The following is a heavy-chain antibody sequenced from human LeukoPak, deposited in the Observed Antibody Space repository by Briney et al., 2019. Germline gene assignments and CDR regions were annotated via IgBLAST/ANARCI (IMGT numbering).Heavy chain of an antibody. Sequence: SGTLSLTCAVYGGSFSGYYWSWIRQPPGKGLEWIGEINHSGSTNYNPSLKSRVTISVDTSKNQFSLKLSSVTAADTAVYYCARGLRYLSSSTSCYNYWGQGTLVTVSS. D-gene: IGHD2-2*02. CDR3: ARGLRYLSSSTSCYNY. J-gene: IGHJ4*02. CDR1: GGSFSGYY. CDR2: INHSGST. V-gene: IGHV4-34*01.